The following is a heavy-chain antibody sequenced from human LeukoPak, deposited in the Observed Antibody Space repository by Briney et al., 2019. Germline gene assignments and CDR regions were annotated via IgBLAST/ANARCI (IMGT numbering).Heavy chain of an antibody. CDR2: ISGSGGST. CDR3: AKSPFCIEQWLCDFDY. D-gene: IGHD6-19*01. Sequence: PGGSLRLSCAASGFTFSSYAMSWVRQAPGKGLEWVSAISGSGGSTYYADSVKGRFTISRDNSKNTLYLQMNSLRAEDTAVYYCAKSPFCIEQWLCDFDYWGQGTLVTVSS. CDR1: GFTFSSYA. V-gene: IGHV3-23*01. J-gene: IGHJ4*02.